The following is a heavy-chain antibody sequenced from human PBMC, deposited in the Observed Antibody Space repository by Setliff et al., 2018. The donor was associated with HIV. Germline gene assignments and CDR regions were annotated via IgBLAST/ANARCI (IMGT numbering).Heavy chain of an antibody. D-gene: IGHD3-10*01. Sequence: GSLRLSCAASGFTFSTYWMSWVRQAPGKGLEWVANVKQDGSEKYYVDSVKGRFTISRDNAKNSLYLQMNSLRAEDTAVYYCASVLRYYGSGSYPFGYWGQGTLVTVSS. CDR3: ASVLRYYGSGSYPFGY. V-gene: IGHV3-7*01. J-gene: IGHJ4*02. CDR1: GFTFSTYW. CDR2: VKQDGSEK.